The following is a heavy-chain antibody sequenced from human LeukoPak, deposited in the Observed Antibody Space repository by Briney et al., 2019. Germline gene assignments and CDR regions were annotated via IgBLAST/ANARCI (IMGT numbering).Heavy chain of an antibody. D-gene: IGHD3-10*01. Sequence: ASVKVSCKASGYTFTSYDINWVRQATGQGLEWMGWMNPNSGNTGYAQKFQGRVTMTRNTSISTAYIELSSLRSEDTAVYYCARAHSLLWFRGRMYYFDYWGQGTLVTVSS. CDR2: MNPNSGNT. CDR3: ARAHSLLWFRGRMYYFDY. CDR1: GYTFTSYD. J-gene: IGHJ4*02. V-gene: IGHV1-8*01.